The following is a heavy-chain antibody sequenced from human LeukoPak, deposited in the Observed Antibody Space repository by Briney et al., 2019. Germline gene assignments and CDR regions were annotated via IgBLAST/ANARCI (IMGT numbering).Heavy chain of an antibody. CDR1: GYTFTSYY. Sequence: AASMTVTCKASGYTFTSYYINWVRQDTGQGLEWMGWMNPNSGNTGYAQKFQGRVTITRNTSISTAYMELSSLRSEDTAVYYCARGRKITIFGVVTPRYYYYMDVWGKGTTVTVSS. D-gene: IGHD3-3*01. CDR3: ARGRKITIFGVVTPRYYYYMDV. V-gene: IGHV1-8*03. J-gene: IGHJ6*03. CDR2: MNPNSGNT.